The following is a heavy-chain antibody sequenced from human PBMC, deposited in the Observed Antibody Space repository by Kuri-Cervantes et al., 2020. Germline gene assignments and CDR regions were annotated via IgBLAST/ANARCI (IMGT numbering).Heavy chain of an antibody. V-gene: IGHV4-4*07. CDR3: ARGAGASTKEGFDS. J-gene: IGHJ4*02. Sequence: SETLSLTCTISNVSMTNSFWSWVRQPAGKGLEWIGRIFSSGNSNYNPSLKSRVTMSVDTSKNQFSLKLTSVTAADTAMYYCARGAGASTKEGFDSWGPGTLVTVSS. CDR1: NVSMTNSF. D-gene: IGHD2-8*01. CDR2: IFSSGNS.